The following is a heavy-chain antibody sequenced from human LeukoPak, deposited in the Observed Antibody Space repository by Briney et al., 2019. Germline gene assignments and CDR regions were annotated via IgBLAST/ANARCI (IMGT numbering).Heavy chain of an antibody. V-gene: IGHV3-21*01. CDR1: GFTFSSYS. CDR2: ISSSSSYI. Sequence: GGSLRLSCAASGFTFSSYSMNWVRQAPGKGLEWVSSISSSSSYIYYADSVKGRFTISRDNAKNSLYLQMNSLRAEDTAVYYCARDGGVPAAMSYYIDVWGKGTTVTVSS. J-gene: IGHJ6*03. CDR3: ARDGGVPAAMSYYIDV. D-gene: IGHD2-2*01.